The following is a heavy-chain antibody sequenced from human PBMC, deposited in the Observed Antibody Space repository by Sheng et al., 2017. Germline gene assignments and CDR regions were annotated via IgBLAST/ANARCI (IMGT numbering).Heavy chain of an antibody. V-gene: IGHV4-4*07. CDR2: IYTSGST. CDR1: GGSISSYY. D-gene: IGHD1-1*01. Sequence: QVQLQESGPGLVKPSETLSLTCTVSGGSISSYYWSWIRQPAGKGLEWIGRIYTSGSTNYNPSLKSRVTMSVDTSKNQFSLKLSSVTAADTAVYYCARGGGRSLERRPYYYYGMDVWGQGTTVTVSS. J-gene: IGHJ6*02. CDR3: ARGGGRSLERRPYYYYGMDV.